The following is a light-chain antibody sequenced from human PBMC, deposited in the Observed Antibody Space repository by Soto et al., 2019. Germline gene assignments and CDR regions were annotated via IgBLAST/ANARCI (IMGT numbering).Light chain of an antibody. CDR2: DVT. CDR3: CSYAGSYTFYV. Sequence: QSVRTQPRSVSGSPGQSVTISCNGTSSDFGGYNYVSWYQQHPGKAPKLMIYDVTKRPSGVPDRFSGSKPGNTASLTISGLQAEDEADYYCCSYAGSYTFYVFGTGTKVTVL. J-gene: IGLJ1*01. V-gene: IGLV2-11*01. CDR1: SSDFGGYNY.